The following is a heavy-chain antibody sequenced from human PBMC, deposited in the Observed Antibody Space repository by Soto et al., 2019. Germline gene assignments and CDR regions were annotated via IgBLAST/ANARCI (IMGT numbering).Heavy chain of an antibody. CDR1: GFTFDSYG. Sequence: QVQLVESGGGVVQPGRSLRLSCAASGFTFDSYGMHWVRQAPGKGLEWVAVISSDGNNKYYADSVKGRFTISRDNFKNTLYLQMSSLRADDTAVYYCAKEQLPNTVTTCGSWGQGTLVTVSS. V-gene: IGHV3-30*18. D-gene: IGHD4-17*01. J-gene: IGHJ5*02. CDR3: AKEQLPNTVTTCGS. CDR2: ISSDGNNK.